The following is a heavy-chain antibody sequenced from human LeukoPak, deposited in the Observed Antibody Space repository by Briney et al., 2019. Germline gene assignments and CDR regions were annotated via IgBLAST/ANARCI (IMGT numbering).Heavy chain of an antibody. CDR3: ARRRDWFDL. Sequence: GPTLVKPTQTLTLTCTFSGFSLTTGGVAVGLIRQPPGKALEWLAIVYGHDAKYYSPSLRSRLTITKDTSKSQVVVTMSNMDHVDTATYYCARRRDWFDLWGQGTLVTVSS. V-gene: IGHV2-5*01. CDR2: VYGHDAK. CDR1: GFSLTTGGVA. J-gene: IGHJ5*02.